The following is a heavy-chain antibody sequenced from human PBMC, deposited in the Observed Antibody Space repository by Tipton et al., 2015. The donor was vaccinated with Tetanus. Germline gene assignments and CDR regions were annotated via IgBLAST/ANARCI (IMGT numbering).Heavy chain of an antibody. CDR2: IYTSGRT. J-gene: IGHJ3*02. Sequence: TLSLTCTVSGGSISSYYWSWIRQPARKGLEWIGRIYTSGRTNYNPSLKSRVTMSVDTSKNQLSLKLSSVTAADTAVYYCARDHNNDFWSGSSAFDIWGQGTMVTVSS. CDR3: ARDHNNDFWSGSSAFDI. D-gene: IGHD3-3*01. CDR1: GGSISSYY. V-gene: IGHV4-4*07.